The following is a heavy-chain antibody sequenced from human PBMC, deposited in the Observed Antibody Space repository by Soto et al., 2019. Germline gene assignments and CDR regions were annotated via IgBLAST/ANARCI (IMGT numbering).Heavy chain of an antibody. CDR2: IIPIFGTA. V-gene: IGHV1-69*13. CDR3: ARDWGYCSGGSCYESAGFDP. Sequence: SVKVSCKASGGTFSSYAISWVRQAPGQGLEWMGGIIPIFGTANYAQKFKGRVTITADESTSTAYMELSSLRSEDTAVYYCARDWGYCSGGSCYESAGFDPWGQGTLVTVSS. D-gene: IGHD2-15*01. J-gene: IGHJ5*02. CDR1: GGTFSSYA.